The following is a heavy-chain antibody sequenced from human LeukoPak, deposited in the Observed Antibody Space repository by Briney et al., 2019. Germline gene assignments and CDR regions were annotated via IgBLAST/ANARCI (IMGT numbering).Heavy chain of an antibody. D-gene: IGHD2-2*01. CDR3: ARPYCSSTSCLWYFGY. V-gene: IGHV1-2*02. J-gene: IGHJ4*02. CDR2: INPNSGGT. Sequence: GASVKVSCKASGYTFTGYYMHWVRQAPGQGLEWMGWINPNSGGTNYAQKFQGRVTMTRDTSISTAYMELSRLRSDDTAVYYCARPYCSSTSCLWYFGYWDQGTLVTVSS. CDR1: GYTFTGYY.